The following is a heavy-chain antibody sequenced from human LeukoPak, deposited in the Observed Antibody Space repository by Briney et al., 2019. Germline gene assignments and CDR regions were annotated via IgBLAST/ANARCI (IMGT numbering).Heavy chain of an antibody. CDR1: GFTFSSYS. Sequence: GGSLRLSCAASGFTFSSYSMNWVRQAPGKGLEWVSSISSSSSYIYYADSVKGRFTISRDNAKNSLYLQMNSLRAEDTAVYYCARVDEVVTPATGYYYYGMDVWGQGTTVTVSS. CDR3: ARVDEVVTPATGYYYYGMDV. J-gene: IGHJ6*02. V-gene: IGHV3-21*01. CDR2: ISSSSSYI. D-gene: IGHD2-21*02.